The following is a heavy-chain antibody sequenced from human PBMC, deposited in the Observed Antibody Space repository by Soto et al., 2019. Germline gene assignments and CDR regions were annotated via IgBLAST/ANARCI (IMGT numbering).Heavy chain of an antibody. CDR1: GFTFSSYG. J-gene: IGHJ5*02. D-gene: IGHD6-19*01. CDR2: ISYDGSNK. CDR3: AKEFIAVAGTP. Sequence: QVQLVESGGGVVQPGRSLRLSCAASGFTFSSYGMHWVRQAPGKGLEWVAVISYDGSNKYYADYVKGRFTISRDNSKNTLYLQMNSLRAEDTAVYYCAKEFIAVAGTPWGQGTLVTVSS. V-gene: IGHV3-30*18.